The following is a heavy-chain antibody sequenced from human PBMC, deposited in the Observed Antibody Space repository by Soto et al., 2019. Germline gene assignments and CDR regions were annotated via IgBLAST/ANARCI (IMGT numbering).Heavy chain of an antibody. CDR2: ISGSGGST. D-gene: IGHD2-2*01. CDR1: GFTFSSYA. J-gene: IGHJ4*02. Sequence: GGSLRLSCAASGFTFSSYAMSWVRQAPGNGLEWVSAISGSGGSTYYADSVKGRFTISRDNSKNTLYLQMNSLRAEDTAVYYCAKVWWGCSSTSCYDYWGQGTLVTVSS. V-gene: IGHV3-23*01. CDR3: AKVWWGCSSTSCYDY.